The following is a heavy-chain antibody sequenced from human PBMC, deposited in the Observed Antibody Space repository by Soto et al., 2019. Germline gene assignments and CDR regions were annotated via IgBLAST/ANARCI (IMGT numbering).Heavy chain of an antibody. CDR3: ARAGGRPDYYYGMDV. J-gene: IGHJ6*02. CDR1: AATFNNYA. D-gene: IGHD2-15*01. V-gene: IGHV1-69*06. CDR2: TIPLFSTS. Sequence: QEQLVQSGPEVKKPGSSVTVSCKASAATFNNYAISWVRQAPGQGLEWMGGTIPLFSTSSYAQKFQGRVTITADKSTSTVYMEMRNLNAEDTALYYWARAGGRPDYYYGMDVWGQGTTVTVS.